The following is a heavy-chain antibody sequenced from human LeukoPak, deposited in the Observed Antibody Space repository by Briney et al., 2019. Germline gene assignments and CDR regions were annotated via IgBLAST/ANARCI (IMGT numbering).Heavy chain of an antibody. J-gene: IGHJ4*02. Sequence: SETLSLACAVSGGSISSNSYYWGWIRQPPGKGLEWIGSIYYSGSTYYNPSLKSRVTISVDTSKNQFSLKLSSVTAADTAVYYCARTRYYYNSRSYGAPYYFDYWGQGTLVTVSS. CDR1: GGSISSNSYY. V-gene: IGHV4-39*01. CDR2: IYYSGST. D-gene: IGHD3-10*01. CDR3: ARTRYYYNSRSYGAPYYFDY.